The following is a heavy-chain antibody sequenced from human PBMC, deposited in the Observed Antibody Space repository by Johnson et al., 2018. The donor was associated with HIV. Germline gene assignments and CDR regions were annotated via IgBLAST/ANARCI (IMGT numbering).Heavy chain of an antibody. CDR3: ARRTVTALFDI. CDR1: GFTFSDYY. CDR2: INSSGDII. J-gene: IGHJ3*02. Sequence: QMQLVESGGGLVKPGGSLRLSCAASGFTFSDYYMTWIRQAPGKGLAWLSFINSSGDIIRYVDSVKGRFTISRDNAKNPLILQMNSLRDEDTAVYYCARRTVTALFDIWGQGTLVTVSS. V-gene: IGHV3-11*04. D-gene: IGHD4-17*01.